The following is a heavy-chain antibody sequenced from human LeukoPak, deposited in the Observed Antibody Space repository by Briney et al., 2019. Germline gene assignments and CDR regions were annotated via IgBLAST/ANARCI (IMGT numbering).Heavy chain of an antibody. V-gene: IGHV1-2*02. CDR3: ARGPHWDPHFDY. D-gene: IGHD7-27*01. CDR1: GYTFTGYY. J-gene: IGHJ4*02. Sequence: ASVKVSCKTSGYTFTGYYIHWVRQAPGQGLEWMGYINPNSGGTNYAQKFLGRVTMTRDTSISTAYMELSRLRSDDTAVYYCARGPHWDPHFDYWGQGTLVTVSS. CDR2: INPNSGGT.